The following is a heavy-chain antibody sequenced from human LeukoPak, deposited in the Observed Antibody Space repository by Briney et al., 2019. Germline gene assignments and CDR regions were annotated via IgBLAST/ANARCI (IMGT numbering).Heavy chain of an antibody. CDR3: AGRPSGSYYDYVWGSYRSALDAFDI. V-gene: IGHV4-59*08. CDR2: IYYSGST. D-gene: IGHD3-16*02. J-gene: IGHJ3*02. CDR1: GGSISSYY. Sequence: PSETLSLTCTVSGGSISSYYWSWIRQPPGKGLEWIGYIYYSGSTNYNPSLKSRVTISVDTSKNQFSLKLSSVTAADTAVYYCAGRPSGSYYDYVWGSYRSALDAFDIWGQGTMVTVSS.